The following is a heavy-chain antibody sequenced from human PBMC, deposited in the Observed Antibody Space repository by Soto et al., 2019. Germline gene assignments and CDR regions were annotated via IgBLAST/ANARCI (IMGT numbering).Heavy chain of an antibody. J-gene: IGHJ4*02. CDR2: IYHSGTT. D-gene: IGHD1-26*01. V-gene: IGHV4-59*01. CDR3: ARDMHYGAGSLDGCDY. CDR1: GVSITCSY. Sequence: SETLSLTCTVSGVSITCSYWSWIRQTPGKTLEWIGYIYHSGTTTYNPSLKSRVSISVDTSKNQFSLRLTSVIAADTAVYYCARDMHYGAGSLDGCDYWGQGIRVTVSS.